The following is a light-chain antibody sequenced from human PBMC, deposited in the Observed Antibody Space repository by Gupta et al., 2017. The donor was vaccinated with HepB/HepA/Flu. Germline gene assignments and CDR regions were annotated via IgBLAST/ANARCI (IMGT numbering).Light chain of an antibody. CDR1: QNINRY. CDR2: DVS. J-gene: IGKJ1*01. CDR3: QQVATGRT. Sequence: DIILTQSPATLSLFPGDRATLSCRASQNINRYLAWYQQKPGQAPRLLIYDVSKRATGIPARFSGGGSGTDFTLTSSSREPEDFAVYYWQQVATGRTFGQGTKVEIK. V-gene: IGKV3-11*01.